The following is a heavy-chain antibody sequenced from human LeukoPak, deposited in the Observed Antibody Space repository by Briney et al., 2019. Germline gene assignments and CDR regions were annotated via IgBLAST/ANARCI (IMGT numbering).Heavy chain of an antibody. J-gene: IGHJ4*02. CDR2: IPPDETNK. CDR1: GFTFSIYG. Sequence: SGGSLRLSCSASGFTFSIYGMHWVRQAPGKGLEWVAFIPPDETNKYYADSVKGRFTISRDNSRNTLYLQMNSLRVEDTAVYYCGKHDSDYDGKWGQGSLVTVSS. CDR3: GKHDSDYDGK. D-gene: IGHD5-12*01. V-gene: IGHV3-30*02.